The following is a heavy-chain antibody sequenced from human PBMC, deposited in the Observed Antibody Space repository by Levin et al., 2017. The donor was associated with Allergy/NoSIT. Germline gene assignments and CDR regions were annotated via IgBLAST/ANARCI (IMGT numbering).Heavy chain of an antibody. V-gene: IGHV3-53*01. J-gene: IGHJ3*02. CDR1: GFTVSSNY. D-gene: IGHD3-10*01. Sequence: GESLKISCAASGFTVSSNYMSWVRQAPGKGLEWVSVIYSGGSTYYADSVKGRFTISRDNSKNTLYLQMNSLRAEDTGGYYCAGDLGIADDAFDIWGQGTMVTVSS. CDR2: IYSGGST. CDR3: AGDLGIADDAFDI.